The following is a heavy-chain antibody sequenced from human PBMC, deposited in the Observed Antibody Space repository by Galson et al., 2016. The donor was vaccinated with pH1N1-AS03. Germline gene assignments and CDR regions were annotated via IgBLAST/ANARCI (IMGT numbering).Heavy chain of an antibody. CDR1: GGTFNTYS. V-gene: IGHV1-69*13. CDR3: ARGIRNTTKNFGRDA. CDR2: VIPVFGTA. Sequence: SVKVSCKASGGTFNTYSFNWVRQAPGQGLEWMGGVIPVFGTANYAQQFQDRVTITADASRREAYMEIRSLRSEDSALYFCARGIRNTTKNFGRDAWGQGTAVILSS. D-gene: IGHD1-14*01. J-gene: IGHJ6*02.